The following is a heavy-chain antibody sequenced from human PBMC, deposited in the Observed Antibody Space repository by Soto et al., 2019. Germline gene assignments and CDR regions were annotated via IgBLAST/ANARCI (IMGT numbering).Heavy chain of an antibody. D-gene: IGHD4-4*01. V-gene: IGHV4-59*01. J-gene: IGHJ6*02. Sequence: QVQLQESGPGLVKPSETLSLTCTVSGGSISSYYWSWIRQPPGKGLEWIGYIYYSGSTNYNPSLKGRVTISVDTSKNQFSLKLSSVTAADTAVYYCARSGNDRHYSNYDDYYYYGMDVWGQGTTVTVSS. CDR2: IYYSGST. CDR3: ARSGNDRHYSNYDDYYYYGMDV. CDR1: GGSISSYY.